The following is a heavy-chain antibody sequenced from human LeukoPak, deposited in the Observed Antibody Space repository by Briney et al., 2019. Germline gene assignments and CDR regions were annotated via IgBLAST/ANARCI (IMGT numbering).Heavy chain of an antibody. CDR2: ISAYNGNT. Sequence: ASVKVSCKASGYTFTCYGISWVRQAPGQGLEWMGWISAYNGNTNYAQKLQGRVTMTTDTSTSTAYMELRSLRSDDTAVYYCARDLHWESCDRSTCSGLYYFDYWGQGTLVTVSP. CDR3: ARDLHWESCDRSTCSGLYYFDY. CDR1: GYTFTCYG. J-gene: IGHJ4*02. V-gene: IGHV1-18*01. D-gene: IGHD3-16*01.